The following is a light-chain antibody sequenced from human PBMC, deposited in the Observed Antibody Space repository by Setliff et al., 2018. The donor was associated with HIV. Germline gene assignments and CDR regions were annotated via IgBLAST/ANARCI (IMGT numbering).Light chain of an antibody. CDR2: DVS. Sequence: QSALTQPASVSGSPGQSITISCTGSSTDVGRYIFVSWYQQHPGTAPRLMIFDVSNRPSGVSNRFSGSKSGSTASLTISGLQPEDEADYYSSSYTSSSTRVFGTGTKVTVL. CDR1: STDVGRYIF. J-gene: IGLJ1*01. CDR3: SSYTSSSTRV. V-gene: IGLV2-14*03.